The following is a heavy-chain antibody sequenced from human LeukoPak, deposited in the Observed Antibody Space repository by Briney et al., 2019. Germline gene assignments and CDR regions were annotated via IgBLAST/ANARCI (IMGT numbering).Heavy chain of an antibody. CDR2: ISSSSSYI. J-gene: IGHJ3*02. CDR1: GFTFSSYS. Sequence: PGGSLRLSCAASGFTFSSYSMNWVRQAPGKGLEWVSSISSSSSYIYYADSVRGRFTISRDNAKNSLYLQMNSLRAEDTAVYYCARDHGIVGATTTSGPNDAFDIWGQGTMVTVSS. V-gene: IGHV3-21*01. D-gene: IGHD1-26*01. CDR3: ARDHGIVGATTTSGPNDAFDI.